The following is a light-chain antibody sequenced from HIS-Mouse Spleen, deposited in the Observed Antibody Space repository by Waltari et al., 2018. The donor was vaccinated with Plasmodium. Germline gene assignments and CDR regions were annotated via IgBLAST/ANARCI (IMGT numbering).Light chain of an antibody. Sequence: DIHMTQSPSTLSASVGAKFTITCRASQSISSWLSWYQQKPGKAPKLLIYKASSLESGVPSRFSGSGAGTEFTLTISSLQPDDFATYYCQQYNSYSWTFGQGTKVEIK. CDR1: QSISSW. V-gene: IGKV1-5*03. CDR3: QQYNSYSWT. J-gene: IGKJ1*01. CDR2: KAS.